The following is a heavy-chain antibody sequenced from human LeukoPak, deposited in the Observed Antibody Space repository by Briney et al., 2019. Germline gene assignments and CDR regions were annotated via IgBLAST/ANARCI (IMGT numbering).Heavy chain of an antibody. V-gene: IGHV1-46*01. CDR1: GYTFTSYY. CDR2: INPSAGST. D-gene: IGHD3-22*01. CDR3: ARDPNDDRGFVYGMDV. Sequence: ASVKVSCTASGYTFTSYYIHWVRQAPGQGLEWMGIINPSAGSTTYAQKFQGRVTMTRDTSTTTVYMELNSQSSEDTAVYYCARDPNDDRGFVYGMDVWGQGTTVTVSS. J-gene: IGHJ6*02.